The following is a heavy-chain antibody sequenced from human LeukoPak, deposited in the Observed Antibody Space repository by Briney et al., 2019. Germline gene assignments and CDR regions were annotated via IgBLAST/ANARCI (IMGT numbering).Heavy chain of an antibody. Sequence: SETLSLTCTVSGGSISSSSYYWVWIRQPPGKGLEWIGSIYYSGSTYYNPSLESRVTISVDTSKNQFSLKLSSVTAADTAVYYCARSPGAVADRNWFDPWGQGTLVTVSS. D-gene: IGHD6-19*01. CDR3: ARSPGAVADRNWFDP. CDR1: GGSISSSSYY. CDR2: IYYSGST. V-gene: IGHV4-39*01. J-gene: IGHJ5*02.